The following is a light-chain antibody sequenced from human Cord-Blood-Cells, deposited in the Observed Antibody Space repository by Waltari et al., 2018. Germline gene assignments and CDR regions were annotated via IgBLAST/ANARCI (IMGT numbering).Light chain of an antibody. CDR2: AAS. CDR1: QSISSY. CDR3: QQSYSTPRT. V-gene: IGKV1-39*01. Sequence: DIQMTLSPSSLPASVGDRVTITCRASQSISSYLNWYQQKPGKAPKLLIYAASSLQSGVPSRFSGSGSGTDFTLTISSLQPEDFATYYCQQSYSTPRTFGQGTKVEIK. J-gene: IGKJ1*01.